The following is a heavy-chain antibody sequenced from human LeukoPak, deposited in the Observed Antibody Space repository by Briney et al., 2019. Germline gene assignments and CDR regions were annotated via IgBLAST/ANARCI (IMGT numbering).Heavy chain of an antibody. CDR2: ISYDGSSK. V-gene: IGHV3-30*18. CDR1: GFTFSSYW. CDR3: AKDLIS. J-gene: IGHJ5*02. D-gene: IGHD3-16*01. Sequence: GGSLRLSCAASGFTFSSYWMHWVRQAPGKGLEWVAVISYDGSSKYYADSVKGRFTISRDNAKNTLYLQMNSLRPDDTAVYYCAKDLISWGQGTLVTVSS.